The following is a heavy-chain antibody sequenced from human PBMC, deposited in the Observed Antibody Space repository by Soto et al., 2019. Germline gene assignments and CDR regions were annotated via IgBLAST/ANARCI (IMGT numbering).Heavy chain of an antibody. CDR3: AKDLYSSGHDYYFDY. V-gene: IGHV3-30*18. J-gene: IGHJ4*02. CDR2: ISYDGSNK. Sequence: QVQLVESGGGVVQPGRSLRLSCAASGFTFSSYGMHWVRQAPGKGLEWVAVISYDGSNKYYADSVKGRFTISRDNSKNTLYLQMNSLRAEDTAVYYCAKDLYSSGHDYYFDYWGQGTLVTVSS. CDR1: GFTFSSYG. D-gene: IGHD3-22*01.